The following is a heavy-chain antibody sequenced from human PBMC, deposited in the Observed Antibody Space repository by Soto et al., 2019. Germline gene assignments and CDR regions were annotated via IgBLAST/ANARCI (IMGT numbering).Heavy chain of an antibody. CDR2: IVVGSGNT. Sequence: ASVKVSCKASGFTFTSSAVQWVRQARGQRLEWIGWIVVGSGNTNYAQKFQERVTITRDMSTSTAYMELSSLRSEDTAVYYCAADRYYYDSSGYLNWFDPWGQRTLVTVSS. CDR3: AADRYYYDSSGYLNWFDP. J-gene: IGHJ5*02. D-gene: IGHD3-22*01. CDR1: GFTFTSSA. V-gene: IGHV1-58*01.